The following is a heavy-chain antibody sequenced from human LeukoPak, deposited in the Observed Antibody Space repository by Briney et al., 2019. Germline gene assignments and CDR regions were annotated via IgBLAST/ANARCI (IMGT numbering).Heavy chain of an antibody. CDR2: IIPIFGTA. J-gene: IGHJ4*02. V-gene: IGHV1-69*13. Sequence: GASVKVSCKASGGTFSSYAISWVRQAPGQGLEWMGGIIPIFGTANYAQKFQGRVTITADESTSTAYMELSSLRSEDTAVYYCARDQVSHSGSSFDYWGQGTLVTVSS. CDR3: ARDQVSHSGSSFDY. D-gene: IGHD1-26*01. CDR1: GGTFSSYA.